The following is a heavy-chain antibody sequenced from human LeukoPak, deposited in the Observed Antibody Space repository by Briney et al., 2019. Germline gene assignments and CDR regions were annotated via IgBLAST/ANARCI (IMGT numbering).Heavy chain of an antibody. Sequence: PGGSLRLSCAASGFTFSSYGMHWVRQAPGKGLEWVAFIRYDGSNKYYADSVKGRFTISRDNSKNTLYLQMSSLRAEDTAVYYCASARSSSWYYFDYWGQGTLVTVSS. D-gene: IGHD6-13*01. CDR3: ASARSSSWYYFDY. J-gene: IGHJ4*02. CDR1: GFTFSSYG. V-gene: IGHV3-30*02. CDR2: IRYDGSNK.